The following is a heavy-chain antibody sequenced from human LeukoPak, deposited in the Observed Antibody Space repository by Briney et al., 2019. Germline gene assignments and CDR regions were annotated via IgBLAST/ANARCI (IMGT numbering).Heavy chain of an antibody. CDR3: ARGRGYDFWSGYYTGLYYYYYMDV. J-gene: IGHJ6*03. D-gene: IGHD3-3*01. V-gene: IGHV1-8*01. CDR2: MNPNRGNT. CDR1: GYTFTSYD. Sequence: EASVKVSCKASGYTFTSYDINWVRQATGQGLEWMGWMNPNRGNTGYAQKFQGRVTMTRNTSISTAYMELSSLRSEDTAVNYCARGRGYDFWSGYYTGLYYYYYMDVWGKGTTVTVSS.